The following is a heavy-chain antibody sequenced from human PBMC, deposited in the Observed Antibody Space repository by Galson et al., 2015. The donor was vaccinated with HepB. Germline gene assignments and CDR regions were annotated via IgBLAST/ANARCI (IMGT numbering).Heavy chain of an antibody. Sequence: SLRLSCAASGFTFSIYGMHWVRQAPGKGLEWVANIWYDGTNKYYADSVKGRFTISRDNSKNTLHLQMNSLRAEDMAVYYCARTGYCTSSCSFILDSYYYMDVWGKGTTVTVSS. CDR2: IWYDGTNK. CDR3: ARTGYCTSSCSFILDSYYYMDV. D-gene: IGHD2-2*01. V-gene: IGHV3-33*01. CDR1: GFTFSIYG. J-gene: IGHJ6*03.